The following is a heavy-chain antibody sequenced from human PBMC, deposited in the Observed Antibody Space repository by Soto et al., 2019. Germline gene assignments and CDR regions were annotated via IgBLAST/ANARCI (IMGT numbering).Heavy chain of an antibody. CDR3: ARGGSYVGFDS. V-gene: IGHV4-61*01. Sequence: LSLTCTVSGGSLNSSSHYWSWIRQPPGKGLEWIGYIHYFGSTKYNPSLESRVVISVDTSKNQFSLKVPSVTAADTAIYFCARGGSYVGFDSWGQGARVTVSS. CDR1: GGSLNSSSHY. CDR2: IHYFGST. D-gene: IGHD1-26*01. J-gene: IGHJ4*02.